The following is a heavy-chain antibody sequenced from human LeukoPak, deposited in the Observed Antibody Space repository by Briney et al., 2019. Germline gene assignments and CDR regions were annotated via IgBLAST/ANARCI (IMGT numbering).Heavy chain of an antibody. V-gene: IGHV4-4*07. CDR1: GGSISRYY. J-gene: IGHJ6*03. CDR2: IYTSGST. CDR3: ARGGKLAARPHYYYYYMDV. D-gene: IGHD6-6*01. Sequence: PSETLSLTCTVSGGSISRYYWSWIRQPAGKGLEWIGRIYTSGSTNYNPSLKSRVTMSVDTSKNQFSLKLSSVTAADTAVYYCARGGKLAARPHYYYYYMDVWGKGTTVTVSS.